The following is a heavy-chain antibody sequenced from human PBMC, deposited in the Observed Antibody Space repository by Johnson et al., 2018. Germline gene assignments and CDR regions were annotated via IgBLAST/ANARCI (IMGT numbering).Heavy chain of an antibody. CDR2: LSGSGNST. CDR3: AKGPLYSWAHTANWFDP. J-gene: IGHJ5*02. D-gene: IGHD4-11*01. V-gene: IGHV3-23*04. CDR1: GFLFKNFA. Sequence: VQLVQSGGGLVQXGGSLRLSCEASGFLFKNFAMNWVRQAPGKGLEWVSVLSGSGNSTKYADPVKGGFIISRDNSKNMLFLQMNTLRVEDTAVYYCAKGPLYSWAHTANWFDPWGQGSLVTVSS.